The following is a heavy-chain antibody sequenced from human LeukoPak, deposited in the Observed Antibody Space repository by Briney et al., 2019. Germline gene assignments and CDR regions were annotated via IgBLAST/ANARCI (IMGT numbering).Heavy chain of an antibody. CDR3: VSEDCSSTSCYMRYFQH. V-gene: IGHV4-34*01. D-gene: IGHD2-2*02. Sequence: SETLSLTCAVYGGSFSGYYWSWIRQPPGKGLEWIGEINHSGSTNYNPSLKSRVTISVDTSKNQFSLKLSSVTAADTAVYYCVSEDCSSTSCYMRYFQHWGQGTLVTVPS. CDR2: INHSGST. J-gene: IGHJ1*01. CDR1: GGSFSGYY.